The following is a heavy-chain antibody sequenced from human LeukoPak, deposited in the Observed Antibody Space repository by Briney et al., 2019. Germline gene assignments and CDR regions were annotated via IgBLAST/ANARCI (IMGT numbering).Heavy chain of an antibody. Sequence: GGSLRLSCAASGFTVSSNYMSWVRQAPGKGLEGVSVIYSGGSTYYADSVKGRFTISRDNSKNTLYLQMNSLRAEDTAVYYCARVPQQTMAPDYWGQGTLVTVSS. CDR3: ARVPQQTMAPDY. CDR2: IYSGGST. V-gene: IGHV3-53*01. J-gene: IGHJ4*02. D-gene: IGHD3-10*01. CDR1: GFTVSSNY.